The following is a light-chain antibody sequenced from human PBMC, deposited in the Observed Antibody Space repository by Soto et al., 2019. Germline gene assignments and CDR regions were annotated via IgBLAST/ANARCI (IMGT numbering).Light chain of an antibody. CDR2: AAS. Sequence: DIQLTQSPSFVSASVGERVTITCRASRDISRYLAWYQQKPGEAPKLLISAASTLQSGVPSRFSGSGSGTEFTLTVSYLLPEDFATYYCQQLYSYSSLGKGTRLENK. CDR1: RDISRY. CDR3: QQLYSYSS. J-gene: IGKJ5*01. V-gene: IGKV1-9*01.